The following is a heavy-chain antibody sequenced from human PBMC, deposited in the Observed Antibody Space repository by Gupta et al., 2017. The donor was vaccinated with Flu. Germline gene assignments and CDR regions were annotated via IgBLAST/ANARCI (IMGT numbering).Heavy chain of an antibody. CDR1: GGTFSSYA. V-gene: IGHV1-69*06. CDR2: IIPIFGTA. D-gene: IGHD6-19*01. J-gene: IGHJ4*02. CDR3: ATDQQWLNRGSFDY. Sequence: QVQLVQSGAEVKKPGSSVKVSCKASGGTFSSYAISWVRQAPGQGLEWMGGIIPIFGTANYAQKVQGRVTITADKSTSTAYMELRRVRSEDTAVYYCATDQQWLNRGSFDYWGQGTLVTVSS.